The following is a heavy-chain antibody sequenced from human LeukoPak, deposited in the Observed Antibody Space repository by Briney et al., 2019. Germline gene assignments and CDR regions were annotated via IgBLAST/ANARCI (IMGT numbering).Heavy chain of an antibody. CDR3: ARGGVSIAVAEQLFSFSNGVYYYYYMDV. V-gene: IGHV1-46*01. Sequence: GASVKVSCKASGYTFTSYYMHWVRQAPGQGLEWMGIINPSGGSTSYAQKFQGRVTMTRDMSTSTVYMELSSLRSEDTAVYYCARGGVSIAVAEQLFSFSNGVYYYYYMDVWGKGTTVTISS. CDR1: GYTFTSYY. D-gene: IGHD6-19*01. J-gene: IGHJ6*03. CDR2: INPSGGST.